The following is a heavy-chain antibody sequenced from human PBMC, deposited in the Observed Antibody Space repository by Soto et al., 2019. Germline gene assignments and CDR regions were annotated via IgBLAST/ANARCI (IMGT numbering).Heavy chain of an antibody. V-gene: IGHV2-26*01. CDR1: GFSLNDAQVG. CDR2: ISSVDAK. Sequence: ATLKESGPVLVKPTETLTLTCSVSGFSLNDAQVGVAWIRQTPGKALEWLALISSVDAKSYNPSLKTRLSISQAISNSLVVLTVTNVSPVDTATYFCARAQNLLGSSDWLDPWGRGTLVTVSA. D-gene: IGHD2-15*01. J-gene: IGHJ5*02. CDR3: ARAQNLLGSSDWLDP.